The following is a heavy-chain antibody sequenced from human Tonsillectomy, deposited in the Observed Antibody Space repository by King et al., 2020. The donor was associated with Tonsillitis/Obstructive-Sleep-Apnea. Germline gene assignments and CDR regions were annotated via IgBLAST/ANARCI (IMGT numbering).Heavy chain of an antibody. V-gene: IGHV3-64*01. J-gene: IGHJ4*02. Sequence: DVQLVESGGGLAQPGGSLRLSCAASGFTFSNYVIHWVRQAPGKGLEYVSAITGNGGDTYYANSVKDRFTISRDNSKNTLYLQMGSLRAEDMAVYYCAREAYSGSYSDYWGQGTLVTVSS. CDR3: AREAYSGSYSDY. D-gene: IGHD1-26*01. CDR1: GFTFSNYV. CDR2: ITGNGGDT.